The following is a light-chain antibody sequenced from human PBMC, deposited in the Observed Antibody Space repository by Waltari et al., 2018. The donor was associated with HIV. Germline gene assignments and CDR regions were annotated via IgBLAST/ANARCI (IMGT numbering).Light chain of an antibody. Sequence: QSVLTKPPSVSGTPGQRVTISCSGRRCNIGSNDVTWSQQRPGTAPKLLIYSNNQRPSGVPDRFSGSKSGTSASLAISGLQSEDEADYYCAVWDDNVNGLFCGGTKVTVL. CDR3: AVWDDNVNGL. CDR1: RCNIGSND. V-gene: IGLV1-44*01. J-gene: IGLJ2*01. CDR2: SNN.